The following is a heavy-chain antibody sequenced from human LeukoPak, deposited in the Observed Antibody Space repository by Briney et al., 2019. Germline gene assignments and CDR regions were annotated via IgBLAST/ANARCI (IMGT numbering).Heavy chain of an antibody. CDR1: GYSFTSYW. V-gene: IGHV5-10-1*01. CDR3: AKTGDPYYGSGSYGMDV. J-gene: IGHJ6*02. D-gene: IGHD3-10*01. Sequence: GESLKISCKGSGYSFTSYWITWVRPMPGKGLEWMGRIDPSDSYTDYSPSFQGHVTISADKSISTAYLQWSSLKASDTAMYYCAKTGDPYYGSGSYGMDVWGQGTTVTVSS. CDR2: IDPSDSYT.